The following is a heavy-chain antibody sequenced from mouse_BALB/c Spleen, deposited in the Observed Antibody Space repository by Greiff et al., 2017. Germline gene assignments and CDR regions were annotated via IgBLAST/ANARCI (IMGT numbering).Heavy chain of an antibody. D-gene: IGHD1-1*01. J-gene: IGHJ4*01. V-gene: IGHV5-4*02. CDR3: ARADYYGSSYGAMDY. CDR1: GFTFSDYY. CDR2: ISDGGSYT. Sequence: EVKLQESGGGLVKPGGSLTLSCAASGFTFSDYYMYWVRQTPEKRLEWVATISDGGSYTYYPDSVKGRFTISRDNAKNNLYLQMSSLKSEDTAMYYCARADYYGSSYGAMDYWGQGTSVTVSS.